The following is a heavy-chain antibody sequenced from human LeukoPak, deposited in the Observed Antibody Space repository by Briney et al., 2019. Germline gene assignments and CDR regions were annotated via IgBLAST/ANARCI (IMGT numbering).Heavy chain of an antibody. CDR2: ISWNRGSI. D-gene: IGHD2-15*01. CDR1: GFIFDDYG. V-gene: IGHV3-9*01. CDR3: AKDKGSGGYYYGVDV. Sequence: PGGSQRLSCAASGFIFDDYGMHWVRQAPGKGLEWASSISWNRGSIGYADSVKGRFTISRDNAKNSLFLQMDSLRPEETALYHCAKDKGSGGYYYGVDVWGQGTSVTVSS. J-gene: IGHJ6*02.